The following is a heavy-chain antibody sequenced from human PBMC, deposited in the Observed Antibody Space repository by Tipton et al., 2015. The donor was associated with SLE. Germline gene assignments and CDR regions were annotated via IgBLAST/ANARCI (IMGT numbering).Heavy chain of an antibody. CDR3: ARGAGVYYDTSGYYYGRSDAFDI. CDR1: GYTLTSYY. Sequence: QLVQSGAEVKKPGASVKVSCKAFGYTLTSYYMHWVRQAPGQGLEWMGIINPRGGNTDYAQKLQGRVTMTRDTSTSTVYMELSSLRSEDTAVYYCARGAGVYYDTSGYYYGRSDAFDIWGQGTMVTVSS. J-gene: IGHJ3*02. CDR2: INPRGGNT. D-gene: IGHD3-22*01. V-gene: IGHV1-46*01.